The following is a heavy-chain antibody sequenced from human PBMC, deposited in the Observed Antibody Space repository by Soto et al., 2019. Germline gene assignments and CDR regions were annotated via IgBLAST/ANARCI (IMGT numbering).Heavy chain of an antibody. D-gene: IGHD3-10*01. Sequence: SETLSLTCAVSGGSISSSNWWSWVRQPPGKGLEWIGEIYHSGSTNYNPSLKSRVTISVDKSKNQFSLKLSSVTAAETAVYYCARATTLRYGSGNPFDYWGQGTLVTVSS. J-gene: IGHJ4*02. CDR3: ARATTLRYGSGNPFDY. CDR2: IYHSGST. CDR1: GGSISSSNW. V-gene: IGHV4-4*02.